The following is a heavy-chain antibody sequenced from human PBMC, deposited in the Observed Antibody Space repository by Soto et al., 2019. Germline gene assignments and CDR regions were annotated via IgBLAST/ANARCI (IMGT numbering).Heavy chain of an antibody. CDR1: GGSVSSGSYY. Sequence: SETLSLTCTVSGGSVSSGSYYWSWIRQPPGKGLEWIGYIYYSGSTNYNPSLKSRVTISVDTSKNQFSLKLSSVTAADTAVYYCARDRDYGGRGAFDIWGQGTMVTVSS. D-gene: IGHD4-17*01. CDR3: ARDRDYGGRGAFDI. V-gene: IGHV4-61*01. CDR2: IYYSGST. J-gene: IGHJ3*02.